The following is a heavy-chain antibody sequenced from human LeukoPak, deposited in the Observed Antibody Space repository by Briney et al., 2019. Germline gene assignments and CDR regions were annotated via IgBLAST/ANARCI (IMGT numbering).Heavy chain of an antibody. V-gene: IGHV3-21*01. CDR2: ISSSSYI. J-gene: IGHJ4*02. D-gene: IGHD2-2*01. CDR1: GFTFSSYS. CDR3: ARDPEGGYCSSTSCTWRYFDY. Sequence: GGSLRLSCAASGFTFSSYSMNWVRQAPGKGLEWVSSISSSSYIYYADSVKGRFTISRDNAKNSLYLQMNSLRAEDTAVYYCARDPEGGYCSSTSCTWRYFDYWGQGTLVTVSS.